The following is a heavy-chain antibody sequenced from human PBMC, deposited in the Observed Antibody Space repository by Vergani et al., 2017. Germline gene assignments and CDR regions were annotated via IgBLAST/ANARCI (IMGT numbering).Heavy chain of an antibody. CDR1: GYSISSGYY. Sequence: QVQLQESGPGLLKPSETLSLTCTVSGYSISSGYYWGWIRQPPGKGLEWIGSISHSGYTFYSPSLKSRVSMSVDTSKNQFSLRVNSVTAAATAVYYCVRDPWESGGPYSGCWGRGHLVSDSS. J-gene: IGHJ4*02. CDR2: ISHSGYT. D-gene: IGHD2-15*01. V-gene: IGHV4-38-2*02. CDR3: VRDPWESGGPYSGC.